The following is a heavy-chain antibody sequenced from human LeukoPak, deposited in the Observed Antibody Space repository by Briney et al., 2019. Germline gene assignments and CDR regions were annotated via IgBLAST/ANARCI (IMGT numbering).Heavy chain of an antibody. Sequence: PGGSLRLSCAASGFTFSTYAMEWVRQAPGKGLEWVSAISGSGGSTYYADSVKGRFTISRDNSKNTLYLQMNSLRAEDTAVYYCAKDRDSGFLRHLDYWGQGTLVTVSS. V-gene: IGHV3-23*01. CDR3: AKDRDSGFLRHLDY. D-gene: IGHD5-12*01. CDR2: ISGSGGST. J-gene: IGHJ4*02. CDR1: GFTFSTYA.